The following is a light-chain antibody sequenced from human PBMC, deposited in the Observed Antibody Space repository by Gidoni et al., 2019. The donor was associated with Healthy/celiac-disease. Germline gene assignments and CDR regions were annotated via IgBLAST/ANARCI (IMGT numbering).Light chain of an antibody. Sequence: IQITQSPSSLSASVGDRVTITCRASQSISSYLNWYQQKPGKAPKLMIYAASSLQSGVPSRFSGSASGTHFTLIISSLQPDDFATYSCQQSYSTPLTFGGGTKVEIK. J-gene: IGKJ4*01. CDR1: QSISSY. CDR3: QQSYSTPLT. V-gene: IGKV1-39*01. CDR2: AAS.